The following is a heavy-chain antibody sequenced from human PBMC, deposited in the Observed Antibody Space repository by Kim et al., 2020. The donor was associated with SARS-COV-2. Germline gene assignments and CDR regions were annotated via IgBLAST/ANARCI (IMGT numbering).Heavy chain of an antibody. CDR3: AKPVWGYSTVLDY. J-gene: IGHJ4*02. D-gene: IGHD5-12*01. V-gene: IGHV3-23*01. CDR1: GLTFSNYA. Sequence: GGSLRLSCAASGLTFSNYAMNWVRQAPGKGLEWVATIGGSPDNTYYADSVKGRFTISRDNSKNTLYLQLNSLRADDTAVYYCAKPVWGYSTVLDYWGQGTLVTVSS. CDR2: IGGSPDNT.